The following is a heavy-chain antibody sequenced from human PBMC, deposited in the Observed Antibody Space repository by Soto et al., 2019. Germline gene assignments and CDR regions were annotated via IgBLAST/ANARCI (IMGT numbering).Heavy chain of an antibody. CDR2: TYYRSKWYN. Sequence: PSQTLSLTCAISGDSVSSNSAAWNWIRQSPSRGLEWLGRTYYRSKWYNDYAVSVKSRITVNPDTSKNQFSLQLNSVTPEDTAVYYCARAIAAAGNNWFDPWGQGTLVTVSS. V-gene: IGHV6-1*01. CDR1: GDSVSSNSAA. J-gene: IGHJ5*02. CDR3: ARAIAAAGNNWFDP. D-gene: IGHD6-13*01.